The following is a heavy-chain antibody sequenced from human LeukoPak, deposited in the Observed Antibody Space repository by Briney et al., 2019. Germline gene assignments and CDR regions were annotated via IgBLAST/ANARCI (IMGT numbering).Heavy chain of an antibody. V-gene: IGHV4-61*01. CDR2: IYYSGST. Sequence: SETLSLTCTVSGGSISSGSYYWSWIRQPPGKGLEWIGYIYYSGSTNYNPSLKSRVTISVDTSKNQFSLKLSSVTAADTAVYYCARVPAASPPYWYFDLWGRGTLVTVSS. J-gene: IGHJ2*01. CDR1: GGSISSGSYY. D-gene: IGHD2-2*01. CDR3: ARVPAASPPYWYFDL.